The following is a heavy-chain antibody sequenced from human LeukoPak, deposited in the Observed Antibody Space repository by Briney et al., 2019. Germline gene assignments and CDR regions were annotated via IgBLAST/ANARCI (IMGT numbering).Heavy chain of an antibody. V-gene: IGHV3-74*01. CDR3: ARERYSGSYGAFDI. D-gene: IGHD1-26*01. CDR1: GFTFNTYW. J-gene: IGHJ3*02. Sequence: GGSLRLSCAASGFTFNTYWMHWVRQAPGKGLVWVSRINNDGSTTTYADSVKGRFTISRDNSKNTLYLQMNSLRAEDTAVYYCARERYSGSYGAFDIWGQGTMVTVSS. CDR2: INNDGSTT.